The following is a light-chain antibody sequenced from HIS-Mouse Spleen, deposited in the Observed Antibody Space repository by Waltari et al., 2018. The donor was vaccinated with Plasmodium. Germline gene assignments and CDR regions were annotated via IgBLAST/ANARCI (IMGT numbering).Light chain of an antibody. Sequence: QSALTQPASVSGSPGQAITISCTGTSSDVGGYNYVSWYQQHPGKAPKLIIYDVSNRPSGVSKLIAGSKTGNTASLTIAGLQAEDSADYYCSSYTSSSTMVFGGGTKLTVL. CDR1: SSDVGGYNY. V-gene: IGLV2-14*03. CDR2: DVS. CDR3: SSYTSSSTMV. J-gene: IGLJ2*01.